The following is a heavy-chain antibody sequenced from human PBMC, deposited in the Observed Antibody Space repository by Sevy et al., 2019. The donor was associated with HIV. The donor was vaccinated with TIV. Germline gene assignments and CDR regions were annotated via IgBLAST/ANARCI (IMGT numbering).Heavy chain of an antibody. CDR2: TWYDGINR. V-gene: IGHV3-33*01. Sequence: GGSLRLSCAASGFNFNDYGMHWVRQAPGKGLEWVAVTWYDGINRFYGDSVKGRFTISRDNSKNTLYLQMNSLRVEDTAVNYCARDNLLPIMVSMVRGALSFYFDYWGQGTLVTVSS. D-gene: IGHD3-10*01. CDR1: GFNFNDYG. J-gene: IGHJ4*02. CDR3: ARDNLLPIMVSMVRGALSFYFDY.